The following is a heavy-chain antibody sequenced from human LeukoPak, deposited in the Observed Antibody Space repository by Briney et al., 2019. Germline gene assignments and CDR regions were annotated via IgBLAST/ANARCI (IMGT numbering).Heavy chain of an antibody. V-gene: IGHV3-48*03. J-gene: IGHJ6*03. Sequence: PGGSLRLSCAASGFTFSSYEMNWVRQAPGKGPEGVSYIISSGSTIYYADSVKGRFTISRDNAKNSLYLQMNSLRAEDTAVYYCARAIQYYYDSSGQPTSGMDVWGKGTTVTISS. D-gene: IGHD3-22*01. CDR1: GFTFSSYE. CDR3: ARAIQYYYDSSGQPTSGMDV. CDR2: IISSGSTI.